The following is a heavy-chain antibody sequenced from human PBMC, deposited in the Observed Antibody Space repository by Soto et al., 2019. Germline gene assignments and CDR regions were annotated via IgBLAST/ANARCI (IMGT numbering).Heavy chain of an antibody. Sequence: GASVKVSCKASGGTFSSYAISWVRQAPGQWLEWMGGIIPIFGTANYAQKFQGRVTITADESTSTAYMELSSLRSEDTAVYYRARVNGDYGVFHYFDYWGQGTLVTVSS. J-gene: IGHJ4*02. D-gene: IGHD4-17*01. CDR1: GGTFSSYA. CDR2: IIPIFGTA. CDR3: ARVNGDYGVFHYFDY. V-gene: IGHV1-69*13.